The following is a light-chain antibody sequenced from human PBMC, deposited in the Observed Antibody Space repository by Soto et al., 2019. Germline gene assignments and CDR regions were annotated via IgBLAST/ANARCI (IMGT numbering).Light chain of an antibody. Sequence: QSALTQPASVSGSPGQSITISCTGTSTDIGGHNYVSWYQQYPGKAPKLMIYEVSNRPSGVPNRFSGSKAGNAASLTISGLQAEDEADYYCSSYTSISTLVFGAGTKVTVL. CDR3: SSYTSISTLV. V-gene: IGLV2-14*01. J-gene: IGLJ1*01. CDR1: STDIGGHNY. CDR2: EVS.